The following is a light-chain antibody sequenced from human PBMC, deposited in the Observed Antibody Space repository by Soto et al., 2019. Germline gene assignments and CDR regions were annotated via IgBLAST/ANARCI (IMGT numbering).Light chain of an antibody. J-gene: IGKJ2*01. V-gene: IGKV1-5*01. CDR3: QQYSNNLYT. Sequence: DIQMTQSPATLSASVGDRVTITCRASQSVSSWLAWYLQKPGKAPKLLIYDALSLESGVPSRFSGTGSGTEFTLTISSLQPDDFATYYCQQYSNNLYTFGQGTKLEIK. CDR2: DAL. CDR1: QSVSSW.